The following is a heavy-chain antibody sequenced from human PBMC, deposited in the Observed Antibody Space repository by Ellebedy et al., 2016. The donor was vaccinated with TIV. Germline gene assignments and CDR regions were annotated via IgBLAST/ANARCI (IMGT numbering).Heavy chain of an antibody. CDR3: ARDIELRS. D-gene: IGHD2-15*01. Sequence: MPSETLSLTCTVSGGPVTSASYYWSWIRQPPGKGLEWIGYIYYSGSTNYNPSLKSRVTISVDTSKNQFSLKLSSVTAADTAVYFCARDIELRSWGQGSLVTVSS. CDR2: IYYSGST. V-gene: IGHV4-61*01. J-gene: IGHJ4*02. CDR1: GGPVTSASYY.